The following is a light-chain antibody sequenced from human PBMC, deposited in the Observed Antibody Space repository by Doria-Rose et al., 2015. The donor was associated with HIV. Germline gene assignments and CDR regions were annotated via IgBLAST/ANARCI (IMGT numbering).Light chain of an antibody. CDR1: QSIANY. CDR3: QQSYSIPLA. J-gene: IGKJ3*01. CDR2: AAS. Sequence: RVTITCRASQSIANYFNWYNQKPGKAPNLLISAASSLQGGVPSRFNGSGSGSDCTLTISNLQPEDCATYHCQQSYSIPLAFGPGTKVDI. V-gene: IGKV1-39*01.